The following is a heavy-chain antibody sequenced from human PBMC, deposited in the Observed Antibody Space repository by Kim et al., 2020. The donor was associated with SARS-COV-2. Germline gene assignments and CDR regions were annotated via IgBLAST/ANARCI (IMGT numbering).Heavy chain of an antibody. Sequence: SVKGRFTISRDNAKNSLYLQMNSLRPEDTALYYCAKAIVYYYDSSGYIDYWGQGTLVTVSS. D-gene: IGHD3-22*01. J-gene: IGHJ4*02. CDR3: AKAIVYYYDSSGYIDY. V-gene: IGHV3-9*01.